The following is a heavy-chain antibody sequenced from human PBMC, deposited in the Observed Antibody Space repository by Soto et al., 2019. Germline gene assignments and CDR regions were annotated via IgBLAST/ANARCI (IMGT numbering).Heavy chain of an antibody. Sequence: ASVKVSCKASGYTFTSYYMHWVRQAPGQGLEWMGIINPSGGSTSYAQKFQGRVTMTRDTSTSTVYMELGSLRSGDTAVYYWARDLRGIVVVPAAMVGDYWGQGTLVTVSS. CDR2: INPSGGST. CDR1: GYTFTSYY. CDR3: ARDLRGIVVVPAAMVGDY. J-gene: IGHJ4*02. D-gene: IGHD2-2*01. V-gene: IGHV1-46*01.